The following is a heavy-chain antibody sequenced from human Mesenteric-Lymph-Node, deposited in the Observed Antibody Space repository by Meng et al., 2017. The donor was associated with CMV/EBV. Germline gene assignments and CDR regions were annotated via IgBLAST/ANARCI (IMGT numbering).Heavy chain of an antibody. CDR3: TKVSRSQSWVSLPVLYYGMDV. Sequence: GGSLRLSCEASGSISRIYGMNWVRQAPGKGLEWVSAISGVHTYYADSVQGRFTISRDDSKNTLYLQMRSLRVEDTALYYCTKVSRSQSWVSLPVLYYGMDVWGQGTTVTVSS. D-gene: IGHD1-20*01. CDR2: ISGVHT. J-gene: IGHJ6*02. CDR1: GSISRIYG. V-gene: IGHV3-23*01.